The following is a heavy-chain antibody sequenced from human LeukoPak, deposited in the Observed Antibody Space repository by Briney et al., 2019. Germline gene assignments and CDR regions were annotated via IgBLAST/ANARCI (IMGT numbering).Heavy chain of an antibody. V-gene: IGHV3-9*01. J-gene: IGHJ4*02. Sequence: PGGSLRLSCAASGFTFDDYAMHWVRQAPGKGLEWVSGISWNSGSIGYADSVKGRFTISRDNAKNSLYLQMNSLRAEDTALYYCAKSVEAGGGYSGYGYWGQGTLVTVSS. CDR1: GFTFDDYA. CDR3: AKSVEAGGGYSGYGY. D-gene: IGHD5-12*01. CDR2: ISWNSGSI.